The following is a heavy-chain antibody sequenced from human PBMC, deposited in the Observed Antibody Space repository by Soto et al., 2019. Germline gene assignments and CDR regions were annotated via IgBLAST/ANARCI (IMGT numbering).Heavy chain of an antibody. D-gene: IGHD6-19*01. CDR3: ARKYRSGWYARGPNFDY. V-gene: IGHV4-4*07. CDR1: GGSISSYY. CDR2: IYTSGST. J-gene: IGHJ5*01. Sequence: SETLSLTSTVSGGSISSYYWSWIRQPAGKGLEWIGRIYTSGSTNYNPSLKSRVTMSVDTSKNQFSLKLSSVTAADTAVYYCARKYRSGWYARGPNFDYWGHGTLVTV.